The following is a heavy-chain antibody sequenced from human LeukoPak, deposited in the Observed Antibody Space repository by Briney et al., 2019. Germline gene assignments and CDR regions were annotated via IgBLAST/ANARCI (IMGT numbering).Heavy chain of an antibody. CDR2: ISGSSATI. CDR3: ARDGGPRSYYYYYGMDV. D-gene: IGHD1-14*01. V-gene: IGHV3-48*01. J-gene: IGHJ6*02. CDR1: GFIFSGFS. Sequence: GGSLRLSCAASGFIFSGFSMNWVRQAPGKGLEWISYISGSSATIYYADSVKGRFTVSRDNAKNSLYLQMNSLRAEDTAVYYCARDGGPRSYYYYYGMDVWGQGTTVTVSS.